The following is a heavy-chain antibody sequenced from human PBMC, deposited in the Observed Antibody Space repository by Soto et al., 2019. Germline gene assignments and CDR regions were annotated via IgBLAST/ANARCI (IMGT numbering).Heavy chain of an antibody. CDR3: AREGGAWYKMSPSLYFFDY. D-gene: IGHD6-19*01. CDR2: IMPIFATP. CDR1: GGTFSSYR. Sequence: QVQLEQSGAEVKKPGSSVKLSCKSSGGTFSSYRISWVRQAPGQGLEWMGGIMPIFATPKYAQKFQGRVTISADESTSTAYLEVRSLTSADTAVYYCAREGGAWYKMSPSLYFFDYWGQGTLVTVSS. V-gene: IGHV1-69*01. J-gene: IGHJ4*02.